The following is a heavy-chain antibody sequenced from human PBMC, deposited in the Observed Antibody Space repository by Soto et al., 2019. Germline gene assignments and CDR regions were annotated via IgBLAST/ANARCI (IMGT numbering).Heavy chain of an antibody. Sequence: SMKVSCKASGFTFTSTAVQWVRQSRGQRLEWIGWIVVGSGNTNYAQKFQERVTITRDMSTSTAYMELSSLRSEDTAVYYCAADDSSGYYPFDYWGQGTLVTVSS. V-gene: IGHV1-58*01. J-gene: IGHJ4*02. CDR1: GFTFTSTA. D-gene: IGHD3-22*01. CDR3: AADDSSGYYPFDY. CDR2: IVVGSGNT.